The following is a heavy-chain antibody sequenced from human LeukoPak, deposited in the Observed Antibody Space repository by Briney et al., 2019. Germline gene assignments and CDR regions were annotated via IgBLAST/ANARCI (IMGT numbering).Heavy chain of an antibody. V-gene: IGHV3-21*01. Sequence: GGSLRLSCAASGFTFSSYSMNWFRQAPGKGLEWVSSISSSSSYIYYAGSVKGRFTISRDNAKNSLYLQMNSLRAEDTAVYYCARDIGAFGEIATNGFDYWGQGTLVTVSS. J-gene: IGHJ4*02. CDR3: ARDIGAFGEIATNGFDY. CDR1: GFTFSSYS. CDR2: ISSSSSYI. D-gene: IGHD5-24*01.